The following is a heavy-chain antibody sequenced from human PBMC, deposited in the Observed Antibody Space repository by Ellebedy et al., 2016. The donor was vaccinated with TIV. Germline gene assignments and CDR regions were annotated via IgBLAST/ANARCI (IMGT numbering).Heavy chain of an antibody. D-gene: IGHD3-3*01. CDR2: ISGSGGST. V-gene: IGHV3-23*01. CDR1: GFTFSSYA. J-gene: IGHJ4*02. CDR3: ARSQFKYDAIGY. Sequence: GESLKISCAASGFTFSSYAMSWVRQAPGKGLEWVSAISGSGGSTYYADSVKDRFTISRDNAKNSLYLQMSSLRVEDTAVYYCARSQFKYDAIGYWGQGTLVTVSS.